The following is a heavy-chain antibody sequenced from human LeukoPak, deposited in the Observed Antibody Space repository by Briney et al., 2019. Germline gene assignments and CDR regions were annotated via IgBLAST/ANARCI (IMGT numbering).Heavy chain of an antibody. CDR3: ARSGGWELPQDLDY. J-gene: IGHJ4*02. D-gene: IGHD1-26*01. CDR1: GGTFSSYA. CDR2: IIPIFGTA. Sequence: ASVKVSCKASGGTFSSYAISWVRQAPGQGLEWMGGIIPIFGTANYAQKFQGRVTITADESTSTAYMELSSLRSEDTAVCYCARSGGWELPQDLDYWGQGTLVTVSS. V-gene: IGHV1-69*13.